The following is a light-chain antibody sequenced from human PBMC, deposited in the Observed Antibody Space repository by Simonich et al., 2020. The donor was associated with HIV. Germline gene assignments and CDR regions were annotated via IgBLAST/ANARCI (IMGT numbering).Light chain of an antibody. Sequence: QLVLTQSPSASASLGASVKLTCTLSSGHSSYTIAWHQQQPEKGPRYLMKLNSDGSHSKGAGIPDRFSGSSSGAERYLTISSLQSEDEADYYCQTWGTGNVVFGGGTKVTVL. CDR3: QTWGTGNVV. J-gene: IGLJ2*01. V-gene: IGLV4-69*01. CDR2: LNSDGSH. CDR1: SGHSSYT.